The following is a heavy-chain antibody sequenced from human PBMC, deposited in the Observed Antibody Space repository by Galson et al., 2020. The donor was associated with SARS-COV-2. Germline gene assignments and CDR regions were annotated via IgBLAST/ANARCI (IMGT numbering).Heavy chain of an antibody. CDR1: GFSFRSYW. Sequence: LSLTCAASGFSFRSYWMSWVRQAPGKGLEWVANIKQDGSKKYYVDSVEGRFTISRDNAKNSLFLQMDSLRVEDTAVYYCVREGGDLAFDYWGQGTLVTVSS. CDR3: VREGGDLAFDY. V-gene: IGHV3-7*03. CDR2: IKQDGSKK. J-gene: IGHJ4*02.